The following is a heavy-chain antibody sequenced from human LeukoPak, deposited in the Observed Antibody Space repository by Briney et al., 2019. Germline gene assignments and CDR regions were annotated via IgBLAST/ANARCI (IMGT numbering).Heavy chain of an antibody. CDR1: GFTFSDYA. CDR2: ISASGYTT. Sequence: GGSLRLSCAASGFTFSDYAMSWVRQAPGKGLEWVSGISASGYTTYYADSVKGRFTISRDQSENRLFLQMNSLRAEDTAVYFCAKDRSGTSAWLQFDSWGQGTRVTVSS. D-gene: IGHD5-24*01. V-gene: IGHV3-23*01. CDR3: AKDRSGTSAWLQFDS. J-gene: IGHJ4*02.